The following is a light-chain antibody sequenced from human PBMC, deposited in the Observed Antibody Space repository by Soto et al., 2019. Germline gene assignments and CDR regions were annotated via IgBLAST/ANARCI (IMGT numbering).Light chain of an antibody. CDR2: AAS. CDR3: QKYNSAPPVT. CDR1: QGINNY. J-gene: IGKJ3*01. V-gene: IGKV1-27*01. Sequence: DIQMTQSPSSLSASVGDRVTSTCRASQGINNYLAWYQQKPGKVPKLLIYAASTLQSGVPSRFSGSGSGTDFTLTISSLQPEDVATYYCQKYNSAPPVTFGPGTKVD.